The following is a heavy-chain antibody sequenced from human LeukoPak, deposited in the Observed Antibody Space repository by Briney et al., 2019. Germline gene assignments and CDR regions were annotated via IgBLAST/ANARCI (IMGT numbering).Heavy chain of an antibody. Sequence: PGGSLRLSCAASGFTFSSYWMHWVRQAPGKGLVWDSRINSDGSSTSYADSVKGRFTISRDNAKNTLYLQMNSLRAEDTAVYYCARDNTRGGLDYWGQGTLVTVSS. J-gene: IGHJ4*02. D-gene: IGHD2-15*01. CDR2: INSDGSST. V-gene: IGHV3-74*01. CDR3: ARDNTRGGLDY. CDR1: GFTFSSYW.